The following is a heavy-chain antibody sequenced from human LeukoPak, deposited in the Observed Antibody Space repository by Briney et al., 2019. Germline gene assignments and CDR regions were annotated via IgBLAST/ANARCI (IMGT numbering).Heavy chain of an antibody. CDR1: GGSFSGYY. D-gene: IGHD6-19*01. V-gene: IGHV4-34*01. CDR2: INHSGST. Sequence: SETLSLTCAVYGGSFSGYYWSWIRQPPGKGLEWIGEINHSGSTNYNPSLKSRVTISVDTSKNQFSLKLDSVTAADTAVYYCAKGTSSGWYYFDYWGQGTLVTVSS. CDR3: AKGTSSGWYYFDY. J-gene: IGHJ4*02.